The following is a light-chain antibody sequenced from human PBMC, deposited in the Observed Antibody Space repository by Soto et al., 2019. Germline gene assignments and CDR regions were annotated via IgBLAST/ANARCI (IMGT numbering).Light chain of an antibody. V-gene: IGKV3-20*01. CDR2: GAS. CDR3: QQHDILPIT. CDR1: QNLSSSF. Sequence: VLTQSPGTLSLSPGDRATLSCRASQNLSSSFFAWYQQKAGQAPRLRISGASRRATGIPDRFSGAGSGTDFTLTISRLEPEDFALYYCQQHDILPITFGQGTRLEI. J-gene: IGKJ5*01.